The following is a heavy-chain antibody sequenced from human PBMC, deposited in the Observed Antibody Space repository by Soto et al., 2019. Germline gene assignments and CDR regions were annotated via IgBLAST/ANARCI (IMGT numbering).Heavy chain of an antibody. CDR1: GYTFTSYG. CDR2: ISAYNGNT. D-gene: IGHD3-3*01. Sequence: ASVKVSCKASGYTFTSYGISWVRQAPGQGLEWMGWISAYNGNTNFAQRLQGRVTMTTDTSTSTAYMEMRRLTSDDTAVYYCARASSNTIFGVQARFSWFDTAVYYCTTDSYSDMNVVRFDNWGHGTLVTVSS. J-gene: IGHJ4*01. V-gene: IGHV1-18*01. CDR3: ARASSNTIFGVQARFSWFDTAVYYCTTDSYSDMNVVRFDN.